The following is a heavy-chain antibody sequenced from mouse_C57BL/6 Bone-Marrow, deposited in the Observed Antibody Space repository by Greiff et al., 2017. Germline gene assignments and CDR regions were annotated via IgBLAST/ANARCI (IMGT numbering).Heavy chain of an antibody. V-gene: IGHV5-12*01. CDR2: ISNGGGST. J-gene: IGHJ4*01. CDR1: GFTFSAYY. D-gene: IGHD2-3*01. CDR3: ACRGSIYDRYDYAMDY. Sequence: EVKLVESGGGLVQPGGSLKLSCAASGFTFSAYYMSWVRPTPEQRLEWVAYISNGGGSTYYPDNVKGRFTISRDNAKNSLYLQMIRLKSEDSSMYDCACRGSIYDRYDYAMDYWGQGTSVTVSA.